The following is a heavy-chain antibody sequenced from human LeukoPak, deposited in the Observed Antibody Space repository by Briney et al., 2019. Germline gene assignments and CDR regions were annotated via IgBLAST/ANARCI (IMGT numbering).Heavy chain of an antibody. CDR2: INHSGST. CDR1: VGSFSGYY. Sequence: SETLSLTCAVYVGSFSGYYWSWIRQPPGKGLEWIGEINHSGSTNYNSSLKSRVTMSVDTSKNQFSLKLSSVTAADTAVYYCARAVRDCSSTSCSPYYYYGMDVWGQGTTVTVSS. CDR3: ARAVRDCSSTSCSPYYYYGMDV. D-gene: IGHD2-2*01. V-gene: IGHV4-34*01. J-gene: IGHJ6*02.